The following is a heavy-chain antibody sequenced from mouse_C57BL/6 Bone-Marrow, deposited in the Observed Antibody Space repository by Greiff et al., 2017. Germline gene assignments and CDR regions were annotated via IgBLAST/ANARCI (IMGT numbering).Heavy chain of an antibody. CDR3: ESPTGQLRLRRDCLAY. Sequence: EVQVVESGGDLVKPGGSLKLSCAASGFTFSSYGMSWVRQTPDKRLEWVATISSGGSYTYYPDSVKGRFTISRDNAKNTLYLQRSSLKSEYTAMSYCESPTGQLRLRRDCLAYWGQGTLVTVSA. J-gene: IGHJ3*01. D-gene: IGHD3-2*02. CDR1: GFTFSSYG. V-gene: IGHV5-6*01. CDR2: ISSGGSYT.